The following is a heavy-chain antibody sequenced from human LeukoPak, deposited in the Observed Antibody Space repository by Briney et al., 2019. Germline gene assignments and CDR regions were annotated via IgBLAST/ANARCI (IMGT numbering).Heavy chain of an antibody. V-gene: IGHV5-51*01. CDR3: ASPRTSGADY. Sequence: GESLKISCQGSGDTFTSSWIGWVRQMPGKGLEWMGIIYPGDSDSRYSPSFQGQVTISADKSISTAYLQWSSLKASDTAMYYCASPRTSGADYWGQGTLVTVSS. CDR1: GDTFTSSW. CDR2: IYPGDSDS. J-gene: IGHJ4*02. D-gene: IGHD1-26*01.